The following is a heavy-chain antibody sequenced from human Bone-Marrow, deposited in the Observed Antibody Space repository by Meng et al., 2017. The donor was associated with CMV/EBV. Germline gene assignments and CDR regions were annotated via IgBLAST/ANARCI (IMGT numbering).Heavy chain of an antibody. V-gene: IGHV3-11*01. CDR3: ARRESYQQGYGMDV. CDR1: GFTFSDHY. CDR2: ISGRGSTI. J-gene: IGHJ6*02. D-gene: IGHD6-13*01. Sequence: GGSLRLSCAASGFTFSDHYMSWIRQAPGKGLEWLSYISGRGSTIYYADSVKGRFTISRDNAKNSLSLQMNSLRAEDTAVYYCARRESYQQGYGMDVWGQGTTVTVSS.